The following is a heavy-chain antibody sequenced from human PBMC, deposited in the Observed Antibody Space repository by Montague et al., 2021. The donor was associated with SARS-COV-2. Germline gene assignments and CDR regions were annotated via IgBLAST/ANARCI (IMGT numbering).Heavy chain of an antibody. Sequence: SLRLSCAASGFTFSSYGFHWVRQAPGKGLEWVAVIWFDGSNEYYADSVKGRFTISRDNSKNTLYLQMNSLRAEDTAVYYCAREGMVGTTTGLDYLGQGTLVTVSS. CDR2: IWFDGSNE. D-gene: IGHD1-26*01. CDR3: AREGMVGTTTGLDY. CDR1: GFTFSSYG. V-gene: IGHV3-33*01. J-gene: IGHJ4*02.